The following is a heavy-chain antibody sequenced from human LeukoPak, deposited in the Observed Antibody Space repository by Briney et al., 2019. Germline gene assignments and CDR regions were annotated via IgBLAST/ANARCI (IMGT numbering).Heavy chain of an antibody. Sequence: GGSLRLSCAASEFSVGSNYMTWVRQAPGKGLEWVSLIYSGGSTYYADSVKGRFTISRDNSKNTLYLQMNSLRAEDTAVYYCARDGRSGSYYYYMDVWGKGTTVTVSS. V-gene: IGHV3-66*01. CDR2: IYSGGST. D-gene: IGHD1-26*01. CDR3: ARDGRSGSYYYYMDV. J-gene: IGHJ6*03. CDR1: EFSVGSNY.